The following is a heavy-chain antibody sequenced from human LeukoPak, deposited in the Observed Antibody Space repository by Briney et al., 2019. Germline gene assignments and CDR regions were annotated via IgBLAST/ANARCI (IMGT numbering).Heavy chain of an antibody. J-gene: IGHJ6*03. CDR1: GDSISNYH. V-gene: IGHV4-59*12. CDR2: IYYSGST. Sequence: PSETLSLTCTVSGDSISNYHWSWIRQPPGKGLEWIGYIYYSGSTNYNPSLKSRVTISVDTSKNQFSLKLSSVTAADTAVYYCARLLAPAAIRYYYYYMDVWGKGTTVTISS. D-gene: IGHD2-2*01. CDR3: ARLLAPAAIRYYYYYMDV.